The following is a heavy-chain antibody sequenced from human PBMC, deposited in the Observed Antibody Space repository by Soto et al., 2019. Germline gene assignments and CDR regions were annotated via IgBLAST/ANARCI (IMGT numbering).Heavy chain of an antibody. V-gene: IGHV3-53*01. CDR1: GFTVSSNY. Sequence: PGGSLRLSCAASGFTVSSNYMSWVRQAPGKGLEWVSVIYSGGSTYYADSVKGRFTISRDNSKNTLYLQMNSLRAEDTAVYYCAREIAVVAATQTTPYYYGMDVWGQGTTVTVSS. CDR3: AREIAVVAATQTTPYYYGMDV. CDR2: IYSGGST. D-gene: IGHD2-15*01. J-gene: IGHJ6*02.